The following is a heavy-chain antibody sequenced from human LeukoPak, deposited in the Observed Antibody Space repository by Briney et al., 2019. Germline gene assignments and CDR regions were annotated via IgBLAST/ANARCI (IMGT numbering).Heavy chain of an antibody. CDR3: ARVLIFWRQQLSSPDY. CDR1: GYTFTSYG. D-gene: IGHD6-13*01. Sequence: GASVKVSCKASGYTFTSYGISWVRQAPGQGLEWMGWISAYNGNTNYAQKLQGRVTMTTDTSTSTAYMELRSLRSDDTAVYYCARVLIFWRQQLSSPDYWGQGTLVTVSS. V-gene: IGHV1-18*01. CDR2: ISAYNGNT. J-gene: IGHJ4*02.